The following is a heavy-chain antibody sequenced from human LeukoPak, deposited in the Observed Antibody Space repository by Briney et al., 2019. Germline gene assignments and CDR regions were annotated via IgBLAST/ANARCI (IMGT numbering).Heavy chain of an antibody. V-gene: IGHV1-8*01. CDR2: MNPNSGNT. J-gene: IGHJ4*02. CDR3: ATRDITTIN. CDR1: GYTFTGYD. Sequence: ASVKVSCKASGYTFTGYDINWVRQATGQGLEWMGWMNPNSGNTGYAQKFRGRVTMTRDTSISTAYMELSSLRSEDTAVYYCATRDITTINWGQGTLVTVSS. D-gene: IGHD3-22*01.